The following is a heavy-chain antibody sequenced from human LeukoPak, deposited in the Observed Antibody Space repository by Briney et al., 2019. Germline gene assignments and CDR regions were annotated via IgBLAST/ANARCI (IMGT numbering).Heavy chain of an antibody. CDR1: GGSISSGGYY. V-gene: IGHV4-31*03. Sequence: SETLSLTCTVSGGSISSGGYYWSWICQHPGKGLEWIGYIYYSGRTSYNPSLNSRVTISVDTSKNQFSLELSSVTAADTAVYYCARDAWMGSSFDYWGQGTLVTVSS. CDR2: IYYSGRT. D-gene: IGHD1-1*01. CDR3: ARDAWMGSSFDY. J-gene: IGHJ4*02.